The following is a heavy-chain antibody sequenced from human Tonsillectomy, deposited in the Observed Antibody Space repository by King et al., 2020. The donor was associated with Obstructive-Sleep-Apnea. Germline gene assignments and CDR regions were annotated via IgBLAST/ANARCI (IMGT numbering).Heavy chain of an antibody. CDR1: GFSLSNARMG. D-gene: IGHD3-22*01. V-gene: IGHV2-26*01. CDR3: ARILYYYDSSGYYSYYFDY. Sequence: TLKESVPVLVKPTKTLTLTCTVSGFSLSNARMGVSWIRQPPGKALEWLAHIFSNDEKSYNTSLNSRLTISKDTSKSQVVFTMTNVDPVDTATYYCARILYYYDSSGYYSYYFDYWDQGTLVTVSS. J-gene: IGHJ4*02. CDR2: IFSNDEK.